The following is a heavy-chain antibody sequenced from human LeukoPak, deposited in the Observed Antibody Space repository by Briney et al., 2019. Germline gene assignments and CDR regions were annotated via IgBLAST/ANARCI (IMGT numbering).Heavy chain of an antibody. J-gene: IGHJ4*02. CDR2: IYYSGST. V-gene: IGHV4-59*01. Sequence: SETLSLTCTVSGGSISSYYWSWIRQPPGKGLEWIGYIYYSGSTNYNPALKRRITISVDTSKNQFSLKLSSVTAADTAVYYCARGYCTNGVCYIGPFDYWGQGTLVTVSS. CDR3: ARGYCTNGVCYIGPFDY. D-gene: IGHD2-8*01. CDR1: GGSISSYY.